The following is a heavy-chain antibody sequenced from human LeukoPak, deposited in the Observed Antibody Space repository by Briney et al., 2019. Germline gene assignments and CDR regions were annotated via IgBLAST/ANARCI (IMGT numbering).Heavy chain of an antibody. V-gene: IGHV3-74*01. Sequence: GGSLRLSCAASGCTFSSFWMHWVRQPPGKGLVWVSRINSDGSSTIYADSVKGRFTISRDNAKNTLYLQMNSLRAEDTAVYYCAGSRGNWFDPWGQGTLVTVSS. J-gene: IGHJ5*02. CDR2: INSDGSST. D-gene: IGHD3-10*01. CDR3: AGSRGNWFDP. CDR1: GCTFSSFW.